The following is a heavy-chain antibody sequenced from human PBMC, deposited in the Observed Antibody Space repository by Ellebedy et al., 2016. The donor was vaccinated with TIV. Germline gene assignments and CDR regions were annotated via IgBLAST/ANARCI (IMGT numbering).Heavy chain of an antibody. CDR1: GGSTSSYY. J-gene: IGHJ6*02. CDR3: ARHVQMEWLLSPVYGMDV. D-gene: IGHD3-3*01. V-gene: IGHV4-59*08. Sequence: MPSETLSLTCTVSGGSTSSYYWSWIRQPPGKGLEWIGFIYYSGSTNYNPSLKSRVTISVDTSKNQFSLKLSSVTAADTAVYYCARHVQMEWLLSPVYGMDVWGQGTTVTVSS. CDR2: IYYSGST.